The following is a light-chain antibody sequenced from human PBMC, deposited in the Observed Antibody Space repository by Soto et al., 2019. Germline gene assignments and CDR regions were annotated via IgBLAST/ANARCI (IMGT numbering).Light chain of an antibody. CDR1: QSVSSSY. CDR2: GAS. J-gene: IGKJ1*01. Sequence: EIFLTQSPDTLSLSPWERATLSCRASQSVSSSYLAWYQQKPGQAPRLLIYGASSRATGIPDRFSGSGSGTDFTLTISRLEPEDFAVYYCQQYGSSPKTFGQGTKVDNK. V-gene: IGKV3-20*01. CDR3: QQYGSSPKT.